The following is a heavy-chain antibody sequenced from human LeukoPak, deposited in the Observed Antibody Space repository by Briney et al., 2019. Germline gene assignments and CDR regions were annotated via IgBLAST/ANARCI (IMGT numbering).Heavy chain of an antibody. Sequence: SETLSLTCTVSGGSISSYYWSWIRQPAGKGLEWIGRIYTSGSTNYNPSLKSRVTMSVDTSKNQFSLKLSSVTAADTAVYYCARGDGDCSSTSCYASASDIWGQGTMVTVSS. CDR2: IYTSGST. V-gene: IGHV4-4*07. J-gene: IGHJ3*02. CDR1: GGSISSYY. CDR3: ARGDGDCSSTSCYASASDI. D-gene: IGHD2-2*01.